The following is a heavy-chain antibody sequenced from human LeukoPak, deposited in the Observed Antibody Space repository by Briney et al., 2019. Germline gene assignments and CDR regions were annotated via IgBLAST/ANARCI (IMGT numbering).Heavy chain of an antibody. CDR3: AKGGVAGLFDY. CDR1: GFTFSSYA. V-gene: IGHV3-30*18. J-gene: IGHJ4*02. D-gene: IGHD6-19*01. Sequence: GGSLRLSCAASGFTFSSYAMSWVRQAPGKGLEWVAVISYDGSNKYYADSVKGRFTISRDNSKNTLYLQMNSLRAEDTAVYYCAKGGVAGLFDYWGQGTLVTVSS. CDR2: ISYDGSNK.